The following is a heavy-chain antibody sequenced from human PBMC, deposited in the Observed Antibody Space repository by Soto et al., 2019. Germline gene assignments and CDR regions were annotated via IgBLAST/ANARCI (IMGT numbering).Heavy chain of an antibody. V-gene: IGHV1-69*12. CDR3: ARVGGGYYWYYFDS. CDR2: IIPIFGTA. Sequence: QVQLVQSGAEVKKPGSSVKVSCKASGGTFSSYAISWVRQAPGQGLEWMGGIIPIFGTANYGQKFKGTDTNIADESTRTAHMGLKSLRSEDTSVYYCARVGGGYYWYYFDSWGQGTLVTVSS. CDR1: GGTFSSYA. D-gene: IGHD3-3*01. J-gene: IGHJ4*02.